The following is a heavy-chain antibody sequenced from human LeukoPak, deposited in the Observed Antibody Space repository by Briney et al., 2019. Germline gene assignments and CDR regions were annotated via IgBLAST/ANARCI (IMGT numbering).Heavy chain of an antibody. CDR2: ISSRDDRT. V-gene: IGHV3-23*01. Sequence: PGGSLRLSCAASGFSFSAYAMTWVRQAPGKGLEWVSPISSRDDRTYYADSAKGRFTISRDNSKNTLYLQMNSLRAEDTALYYCAKVAYDSYGHYYHDYFDFWGQGTLVTVSS. J-gene: IGHJ4*02. D-gene: IGHD3-22*01. CDR3: AKVAYDSYGHYYHDYFDF. CDR1: GFSFSAYA.